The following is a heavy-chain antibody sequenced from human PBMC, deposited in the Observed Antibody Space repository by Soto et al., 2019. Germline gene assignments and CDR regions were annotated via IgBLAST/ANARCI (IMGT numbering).Heavy chain of an antibody. D-gene: IGHD3-16*02. CDR1: GFTFNIYA. J-gene: IGHJ4*02. CDR3: AKASTYEYVWGSFRYYFDH. CDR2: ISGSGDRT. V-gene: IGHV3-23*01. Sequence: GGSLRLSCAASGFTFNIYAMSWVRQAPGKGLEWVTGISGSGDRTHFVDSLKGRFTISRDNVKNTLYLQMNSLRAEDTAVYYCAKASTYEYVWGSFRYYFDHWGQGALVTVSS.